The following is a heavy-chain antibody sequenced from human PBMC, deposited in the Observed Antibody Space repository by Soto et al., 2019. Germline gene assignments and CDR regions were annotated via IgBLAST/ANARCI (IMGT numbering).Heavy chain of an antibody. Sequence: LXLSCAASVFTFSNYAMSWVRQAPGKGLEWVSASSGSGGTTYYADSVKGRFTISRDNSKNTLYLQMNSLRAEDTAVYYCAKVHSSGWYPHYWGQGTLVTVSS. V-gene: IGHV3-23*01. J-gene: IGHJ4*02. CDR2: SSGSGGTT. D-gene: IGHD6-19*01. CDR3: AKVHSSGWYPHY. CDR1: VFTFSNYA.